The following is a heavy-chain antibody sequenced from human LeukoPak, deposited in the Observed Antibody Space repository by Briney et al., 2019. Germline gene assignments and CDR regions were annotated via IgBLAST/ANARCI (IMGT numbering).Heavy chain of an antibody. J-gene: IGHJ3*02. CDR1: GGSISSGGYY. CDR3: AISTYCSSTSCYIPAFDI. D-gene: IGHD2-2*02. CDR2: IYYSGSI. Sequence: SETLSLTCTVSGGSISSGGYYWSWIRQHPGKGLEWIGYIYYSGSIYYNPSLKSRVTISVDTSKNQFSLKLSSVTAADTAVYYCAISTYCSSTSCYIPAFDIWGQGTMVTVSS. V-gene: IGHV4-31*03.